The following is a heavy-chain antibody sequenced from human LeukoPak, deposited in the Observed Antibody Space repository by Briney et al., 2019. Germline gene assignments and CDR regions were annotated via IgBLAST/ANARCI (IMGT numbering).Heavy chain of an antibody. J-gene: IGHJ5*02. D-gene: IGHD2-2*02. CDR2: IDWDDDK. CDR1: GFSLSTSGMC. V-gene: IGHV2-70*01. Sequence: SGPTLVNPTQTLTLTCTFSGFSLSTSGMCVSWIRQPPGKALEWLALIDWDDDKYYSTSLKTRLTISKDTSKNQVVLTMTNMDPVDTATYYCARVVGYCSSTSCYINWFDPWGQGTLVTVSS. CDR3: ARVVGYCSSTSCYINWFDP.